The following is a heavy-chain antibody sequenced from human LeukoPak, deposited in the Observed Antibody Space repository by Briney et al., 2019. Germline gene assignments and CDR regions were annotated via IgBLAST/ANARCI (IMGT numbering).Heavy chain of an antibody. V-gene: IGHV3-7*05. CDR2: IRQDGSEK. J-gene: IGHJ5*02. Sequence: GGSLRLSCAASGFTFSSYWMSWVRQAPGRGLEWVANIRQDGSEKYYVDSVKGRFTISRDNAKKSLYLQLNSLRAEDTAVYYCARENVGYDFWSGYPNWFDPWGQGTLVTVSS. CDR1: GFTFSSYW. D-gene: IGHD3-3*01. CDR3: ARENVGYDFWSGYPNWFDP.